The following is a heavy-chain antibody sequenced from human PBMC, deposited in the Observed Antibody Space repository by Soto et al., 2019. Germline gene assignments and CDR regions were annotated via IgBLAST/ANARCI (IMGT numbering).Heavy chain of an antibody. J-gene: IGHJ4*02. D-gene: IGHD2-2*01. Sequence: GGSLRLSCAASGFTFSSYGMHWVRQAPGKGLEWVAVIWYDGRNTYYGDSVKGRFTNSRDNSKNTLYLQMSSLRAEDTAVYYCARDVLQAAIAPRPVDFWGQGNLVTVSS. CDR3: ARDVLQAAIAPRPVDF. CDR1: GFTFSSYG. CDR2: IWYDGRNT. V-gene: IGHV3-33*01.